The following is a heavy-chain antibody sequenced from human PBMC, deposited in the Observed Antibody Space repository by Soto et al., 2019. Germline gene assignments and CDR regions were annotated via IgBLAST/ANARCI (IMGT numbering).Heavy chain of an antibody. J-gene: IGHJ4*02. Sequence: PSETLSLTCTVSGGSISSYYWSWIRRPPGKGLEWIGYIYYSGSTNHNPSLKSRVTISVDTSKNQFSLKLSSVTAADTAVYYCARHAGDDYIWGSYRSDFDYWGQGTLVTVSS. V-gene: IGHV4-59*08. CDR1: GGSISSYY. D-gene: IGHD3-16*02. CDR3: ARHAGDDYIWGSYRSDFDY. CDR2: IYYSGST.